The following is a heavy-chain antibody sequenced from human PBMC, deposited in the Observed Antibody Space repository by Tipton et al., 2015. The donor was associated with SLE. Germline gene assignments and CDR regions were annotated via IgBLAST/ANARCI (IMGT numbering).Heavy chain of an antibody. Sequence: GSLRLSCAASGFTFSSYAMSWVRQAPGKGLEWVSAISGSGGSTYYADSVKGRFTISRDNSKNTLYLQMNSLRAEDTAVYYCARESGYQQLVQVDYWGQGTLVTVSS. V-gene: IGHV3-23*01. CDR3: ARESGYQQLVQVDY. CDR2: ISGSGGST. D-gene: IGHD6-13*01. CDR1: GFTFSSYA. J-gene: IGHJ4*02.